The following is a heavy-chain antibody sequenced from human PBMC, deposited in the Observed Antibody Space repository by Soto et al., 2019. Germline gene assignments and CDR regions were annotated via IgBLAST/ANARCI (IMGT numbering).Heavy chain of an antibody. CDR3: ARELLGGYGGKSDY. D-gene: IGHD4-17*01. CDR1: GGTFSSYA. J-gene: IGHJ4*02. Sequence: SVKVSCKASGGTFSSYAISWVRQAPGQGLEWMGGIIPIFGTANYAQKFQGRVTITADESTSTAYMELSSLRSEDTAVYYCARELLGGYGGKSDYLGQGTLVTVSS. V-gene: IGHV1-69*13. CDR2: IIPIFGTA.